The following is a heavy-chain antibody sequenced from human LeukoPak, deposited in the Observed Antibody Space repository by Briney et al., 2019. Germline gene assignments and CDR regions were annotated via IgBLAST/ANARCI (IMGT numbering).Heavy chain of an antibody. D-gene: IGHD6-19*01. CDR2: IIPIFGTA. J-gene: IGHJ5*02. Sequence: ASVKVSCKASGGTFSSYAISWVRQAPGQGLEWMGGIIPIFGTANYAQKFQGRVTITADESTSTAYMELSSLRSEDTAVYYCARDTEAVAGSLSWGQGTLVTVSS. V-gene: IGHV1-69*13. CDR1: GGTFSSYA. CDR3: ARDTEAVAGSLS.